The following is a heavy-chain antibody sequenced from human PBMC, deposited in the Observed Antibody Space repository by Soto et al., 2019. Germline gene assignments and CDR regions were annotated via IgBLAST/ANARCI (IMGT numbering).Heavy chain of an antibody. V-gene: IGHV3-7*01. CDR2: INQDGSQT. Sequence: EVQLVESGGGLVQPGGSLRLSCVGSGFSINGHWMSWVRQAPGKGLEWVAEINQDGSQTYFVDSVKGRFTISSDNAKNSVSLQMNSLRDEDTAVYYCARYSGSCSRTSFCLDSWGQGTPVTVTS. D-gene: IGHD2-2*01. CDR1: GFSINGHW. CDR3: ARYSGSCSRTSFCLDS. J-gene: IGHJ4*02.